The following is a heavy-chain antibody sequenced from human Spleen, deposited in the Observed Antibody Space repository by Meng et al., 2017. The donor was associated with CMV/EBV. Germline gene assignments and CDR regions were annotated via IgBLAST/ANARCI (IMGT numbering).Heavy chain of an antibody. Sequence: SETLSLTCTVSGGSISSYYWSWIRQPPGKGLEWIGYIYYSGSTNYNPSLKSRVTISVDTSKNQFSLKLSSVTAADTAVYYCATLFGWSYDYWGQGTLVTVSS. D-gene: IGHD3-3*01. CDR2: IYYSGST. CDR3: ATLFGWSYDY. V-gene: IGHV4-59*01. CDR1: GGSISSYY. J-gene: IGHJ4*02.